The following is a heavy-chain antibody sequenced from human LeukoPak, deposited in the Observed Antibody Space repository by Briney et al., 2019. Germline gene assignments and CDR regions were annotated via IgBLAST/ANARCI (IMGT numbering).Heavy chain of an antibody. D-gene: IGHD2-15*01. CDR2: IFGSGGSA. Sequence: GGSLRLSCAASGSTFGSYAMYWVRQAPGKGLEWVSGIFGSGGSAHYADSVKGRFTISRDNSKNTVYLQMDSLRAEDTATYYCAKTTTGYSSGRYPAWPIDYWGQGTLDTVSS. CDR3: AKTTTGYSSGRYPAWPIDY. J-gene: IGHJ4*02. CDR1: GSTFGSYA. V-gene: IGHV3-23*01.